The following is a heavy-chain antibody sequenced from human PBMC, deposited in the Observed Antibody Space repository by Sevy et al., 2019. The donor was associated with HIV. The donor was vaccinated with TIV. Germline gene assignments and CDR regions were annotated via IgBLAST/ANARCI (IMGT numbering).Heavy chain of an antibody. Sequence: GGSLRLSCAASGFTFSDYAMHWVRQVPGKGLEWVSGISGNGGATAYAGSVRGRFTISRDNTKNALYLQMNSLRVLDTAFYYCGRAEGYCGVERCYGGSVNAFDIWGQGTLVTVSS. J-gene: IGHJ3*02. V-gene: IGHV3-9*01. CDR3: GRAEGYCGVERCYGGSVNAFDI. CDR2: ISGNGGAT. CDR1: GFTFSDYA. D-gene: IGHD2-21*01.